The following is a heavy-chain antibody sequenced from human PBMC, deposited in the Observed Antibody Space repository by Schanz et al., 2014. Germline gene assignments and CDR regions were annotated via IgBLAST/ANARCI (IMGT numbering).Heavy chain of an antibody. CDR3: ARGRVLES. V-gene: IGHV3-7*02. D-gene: IGHD1-1*01. J-gene: IGHJ5*02. CDR1: GFTFSDYW. Sequence: EVQLVESGGGLVQPGGSLRLSCTASGFTFSDYWMSWVRQAPGKGPEWVANIKEDGSEKYYVDSVMGRFTISRDNAKNSLFLQMNSLRPEDTAVYYCARGRVLESWGQGTLVTVSS. CDR2: IKEDGSEK.